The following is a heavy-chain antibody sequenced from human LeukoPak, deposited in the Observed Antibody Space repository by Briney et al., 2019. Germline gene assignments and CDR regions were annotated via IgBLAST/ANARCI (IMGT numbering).Heavy chain of an antibody. CDR3: AVHDFYSGGYYFDY. CDR1: GYAFIGYY. J-gene: IGHJ4*02. Sequence: ASVKVSCKASGYAFIGYYIHWVRQAPGQGLEWLGWVSGYNGNTNYAQKFQGRVTMTTDTPTSTAYMDLRSLRSDDTAVYYCAVHDFYSGGYYFDYWGQGTLVTVSS. V-gene: IGHV1-18*04. CDR2: VSGYNGNT. D-gene: IGHD3-3*01.